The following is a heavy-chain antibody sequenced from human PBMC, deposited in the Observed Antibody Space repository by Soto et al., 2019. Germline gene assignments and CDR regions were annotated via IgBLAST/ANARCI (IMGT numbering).Heavy chain of an antibody. J-gene: IGHJ3*02. CDR3: ARQGYDSSGYYTSDAFDI. D-gene: IGHD3-22*01. CDR2: IYPGDSDT. Sequence: RGESLKISCKGSGYSFTSYWIGWVRQMPGKGLEWMGIIYPGDSDTRYSPSFQGQVTISADKSISTAYLQWSSLKASDTAMYYCARQGYDSSGYYTSDAFDIWGQGTMVTVSS. V-gene: IGHV5-51*01. CDR1: GYSFTSYW.